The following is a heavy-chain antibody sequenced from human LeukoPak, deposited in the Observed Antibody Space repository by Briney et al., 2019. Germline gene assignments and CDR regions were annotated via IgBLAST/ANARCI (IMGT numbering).Heavy chain of an antibody. CDR3: ARDTPLGSYGDYVSGY. J-gene: IGHJ4*02. Sequence: ASVKVSCKASGYTFTGYYMNWVRQAPGQGLEWMGWINPNSGGTNYAQKFQGRVTMTRDTSISTAYMELSRLRSDDTAVYYCARDTPLGSYGDYVSGYWGQGTLVTVSS. D-gene: IGHD4-17*01. CDR1: GYTFTGYY. CDR2: INPNSGGT. V-gene: IGHV1-2*02.